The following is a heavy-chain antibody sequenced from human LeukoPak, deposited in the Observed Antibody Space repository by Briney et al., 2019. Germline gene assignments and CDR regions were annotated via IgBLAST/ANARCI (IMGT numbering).Heavy chain of an antibody. D-gene: IGHD1-1*01. CDR1: GFTFSSYR. V-gene: IGHV3-21*04. CDR3: AKVERQQHFQH. J-gene: IGHJ1*01. Sequence: GGSLRLSCAASGFTFSSYRMNWVRQAPGKGLEWVSSISSSSSYIYYADSVKGRFNISRDNAKNSLYLQMNSLRAEDTAVYYCAKVERQQHFQHWGQGTLVTVSS. CDR2: ISSSSSYI.